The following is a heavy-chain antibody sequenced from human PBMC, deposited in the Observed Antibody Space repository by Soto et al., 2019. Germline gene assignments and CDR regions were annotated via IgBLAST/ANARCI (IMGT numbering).Heavy chain of an antibody. V-gene: IGHV3-33*01. J-gene: IGHJ5*01. CDR3: ARVPTTVTFDC. Sequence: GSLRLSCAASGFTLSSHGMHWVRQAPGKGLEWVAVIWYDGSRKYYADSVKGRFTISRDDSENTLYLQMNSLRAEDTAVYYCARVPTTVTFDCWGQGTLVTVSS. CDR2: IWYDGSRK. CDR1: GFTLSSHG. D-gene: IGHD4-17*01.